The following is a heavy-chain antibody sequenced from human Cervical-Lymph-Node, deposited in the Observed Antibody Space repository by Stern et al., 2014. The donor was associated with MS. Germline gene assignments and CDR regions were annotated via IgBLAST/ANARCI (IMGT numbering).Heavy chain of an antibody. CDR2: TYYRFQWYN. J-gene: IGHJ5*02. Sequence: QVQLQQSGPGLVKPSQTLSLTCAISGDSVSSNSAAWNWIRQSPSRGLEWLGRTYYRFQWYNDYAVSVKSRITINPDTSKNQFSLQLNSVTPEDTAVYYCAREVLRYFDWLLNWFDPWGQGTLVTVSS. V-gene: IGHV6-1*01. CDR1: GDSVSSNSAA. CDR3: AREVLRYFDWLLNWFDP. D-gene: IGHD3-9*01.